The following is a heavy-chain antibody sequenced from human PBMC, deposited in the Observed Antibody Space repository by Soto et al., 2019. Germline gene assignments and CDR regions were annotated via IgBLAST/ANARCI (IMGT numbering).Heavy chain of an antibody. D-gene: IGHD6-13*01. V-gene: IGHV4-59*08. CDR3: ARHRGKAAAGTGPPLYYYYGMDV. CDR1: GGSISSYY. CDR2: SYYRGST. J-gene: IGHJ6*02. Sequence: QVQLQESGPGLVKPSETLSLTCTVSGGSISSYYWSWIRQPPGKGLEWIGYSYYRGSTNYNPSLKSRVTISVDTSKNQFSLKLSSVTAADTAVYYCARHRGKAAAGTGPPLYYYYGMDVWGQGTTVTVSS.